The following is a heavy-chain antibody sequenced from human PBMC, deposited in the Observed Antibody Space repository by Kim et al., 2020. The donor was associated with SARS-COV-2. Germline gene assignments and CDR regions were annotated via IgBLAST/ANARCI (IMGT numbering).Heavy chain of an antibody. CDR2: IWYDGSNK. V-gene: IGHV3-33*01. D-gene: IGHD3-3*01. Sequence: GGSLRLSCAASGFTFSSYGMHWVRQAPGKGLEWVAVIWYDGSNKYYADSVKGRFTISRDNSKNTLYLQMNSLRAEDTAVYYCAGYYDFWSGDMDVWGQGTTVTVSS. J-gene: IGHJ6*02. CDR1: GFTFSSYG. CDR3: AGYYDFWSGDMDV.